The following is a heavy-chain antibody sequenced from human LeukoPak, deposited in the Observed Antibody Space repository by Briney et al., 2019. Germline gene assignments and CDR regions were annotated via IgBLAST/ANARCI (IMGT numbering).Heavy chain of an antibody. CDR1: GFTFSGYA. D-gene: IGHD6-19*01. V-gene: IGHV3-64D*09. Sequence: GGSLRLSCSASGFTFSGYAMHWVRQAPGKGLEYVSAISSNGGSTHYADSVKGRFTISRDNSKNTLYLQMSSLRAEDTAVYYCVKDHGYSSAWYVRGLDYWGQGTLVTVSP. CDR3: VKDHGYSSAWYVRGLDY. CDR2: ISSNGGST. J-gene: IGHJ4*02.